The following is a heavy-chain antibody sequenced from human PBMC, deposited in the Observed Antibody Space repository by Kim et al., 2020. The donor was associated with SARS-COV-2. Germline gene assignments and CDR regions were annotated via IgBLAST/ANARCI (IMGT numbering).Heavy chain of an antibody. D-gene: IGHD6-19*01. CDR3: ARQVAGTDRRFDY. V-gene: IGHV4-4*07. Sequence: SETLSLICTVSGGSFSSYRWSWIRQSAGKGLEWIGRIHASGSTNYNPSLTSRLTMSVDASQHQMSLKLSAVTAADTAMYYCARQVAGTDRRFDYWGQGILFTVSS. CDR1: GGSFSSYR. CDR2: IHASGST. J-gene: IGHJ4*01.